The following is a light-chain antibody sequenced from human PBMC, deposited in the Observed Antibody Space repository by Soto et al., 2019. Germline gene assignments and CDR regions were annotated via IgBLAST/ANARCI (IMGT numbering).Light chain of an antibody. Sequence: QSALTQPPSVSAAPGQMITISCSGSSSSIGSNYISWYQQLPGTAPKLLIYESKKRPAGISDRISGSKSGTSATLGIAGLQTGDEADYYCGTWDSSLNGDVFGTGTKGTV. CDR1: SSSIGSNY. V-gene: IGLV1-51*01. CDR3: GTWDSSLNGDV. CDR2: ESK. J-gene: IGLJ1*01.